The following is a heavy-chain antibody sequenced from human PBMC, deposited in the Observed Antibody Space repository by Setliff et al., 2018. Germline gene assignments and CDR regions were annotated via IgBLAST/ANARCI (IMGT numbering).Heavy chain of an antibody. J-gene: IGHJ4*02. CDR2: INHSGST. CDR3: ARDCCVSARLSTNFDF. V-gene: IGHV4-34*01. Sequence: PSETLSLTCAVYGGSFSGYYWSWIRQPPGKGLEWIGEINHSGSTNYNPSLKSRVTISVDTSKNQSSLKLSSVTAADTAVYYCARDCCVSARLSTNFDFWGRGALVTVSS. D-gene: IGHD6-6*01. CDR1: GGSFSGYY.